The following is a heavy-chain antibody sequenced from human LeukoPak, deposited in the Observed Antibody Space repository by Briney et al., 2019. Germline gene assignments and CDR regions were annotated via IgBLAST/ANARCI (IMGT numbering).Heavy chain of an antibody. CDR1: GGTFSSYA. CDR2: IIPIFGTA. Sequence: SVKVSCKASGGTFSSYAISWVRQAPGQGLEWMGGIIPIFGTANYAQKFQGRVTITTDESTSTAYMELSSLRSEDTAVYYCARAGMVRGVIITSEYYYYMDVWGKGTTVTVSS. J-gene: IGHJ6*03. V-gene: IGHV1-69*05. D-gene: IGHD3-10*01. CDR3: ARAGMVRGVIITSEYYYYMDV.